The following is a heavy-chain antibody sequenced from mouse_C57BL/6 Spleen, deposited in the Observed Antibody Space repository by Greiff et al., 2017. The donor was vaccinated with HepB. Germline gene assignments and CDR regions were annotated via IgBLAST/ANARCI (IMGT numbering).Heavy chain of an antibody. J-gene: IGHJ1*03. V-gene: IGHV1-22*01. CDR1: GYTFTDYN. CDR2: INPNNGGT. D-gene: IGHD1-1*01. CDR3: ARGSSYGWYFDV. Sequence: EVKLQQSGPELVKPGASVKMSCKASGYTFTDYNMHWVKQSHGKSLEWIGYINPNNGGTSYNQKFKGKATLTVNKSSSTAYMELRSLTSEDSAVYYCARGSSYGWYFDVWGTGTTVTVSS.